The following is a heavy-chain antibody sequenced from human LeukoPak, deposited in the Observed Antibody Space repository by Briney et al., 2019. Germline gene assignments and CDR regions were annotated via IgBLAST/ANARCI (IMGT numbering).Heavy chain of an antibody. CDR3: ARGATIFGVVTDHYGMDV. D-gene: IGHD3-3*01. Sequence: LVKVSCKASGGTFSSYAISWVRQAPGQGLEWMGGIIPIFGTANYAQKFQGRVTITADESTSTAYMELSSLRSEDTAVYYCARGATIFGVVTDHYGMDVWGQGTTVTVSS. V-gene: IGHV1-69*13. CDR2: IIPIFGTA. CDR1: GGTFSSYA. J-gene: IGHJ6*02.